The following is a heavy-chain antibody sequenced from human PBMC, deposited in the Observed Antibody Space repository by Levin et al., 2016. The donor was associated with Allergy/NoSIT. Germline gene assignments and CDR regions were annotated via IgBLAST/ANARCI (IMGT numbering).Heavy chain of an antibody. D-gene: IGHD5-12*01. CDR1: GASITDYC. V-gene: IGHV4-4*07. CDR3: ARGLLTYGGYDWGPED. J-gene: IGHJ4*02. Sequence: SETLSLTCTVSGASITDYCWIWIRQSAGKGLEWIGRTYMSGSTDYNLSLKSRVTISVDTSKNQISLKVNSVTAADTAVYYCARGLLTYGGYDWGPEDWGQGTQVTVSS. CDR2: TYMSGST.